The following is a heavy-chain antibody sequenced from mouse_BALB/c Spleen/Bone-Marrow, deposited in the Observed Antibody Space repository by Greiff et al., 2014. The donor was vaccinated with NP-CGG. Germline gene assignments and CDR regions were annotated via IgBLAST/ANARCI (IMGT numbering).Heavy chain of an antibody. J-gene: IGHJ4*01. CDR2: ILPGSGST. V-gene: IGHV1-9*01. D-gene: IGHD2-10*01. Sequence: VQLQQSGAELMKPGASMKISCKATGYTFSSYWIEWVKQRPGHGLEWIGEILPGSGSTNYNERFKGKATFTADTSSNTAYTQLSSLTSEDSAVYYCARAYYVNYDAMDYWGQGTSVTVSS. CDR3: ARAYYVNYDAMDY. CDR1: GYTFSSYW.